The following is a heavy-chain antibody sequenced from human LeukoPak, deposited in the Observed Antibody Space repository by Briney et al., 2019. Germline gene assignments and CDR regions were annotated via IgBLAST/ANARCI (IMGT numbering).Heavy chain of an antibody. V-gene: IGHV3-30-3*01. J-gene: IGHJ6*02. CDR1: AFTFSNYA. Sequence: GGSLRLSCSASAFTFSNYAIHWVRQAPGKGLEWVAVISYDGSNKYYADSVKGRFTISRDNSKNTLYLQMNSLRAEDTAVYYCARDRSEYYYYAMDVWGQGTTVTVSS. CDR2: ISYDGSNK. D-gene: IGHD2/OR15-2a*01. CDR3: ARDRSEYYYYAMDV.